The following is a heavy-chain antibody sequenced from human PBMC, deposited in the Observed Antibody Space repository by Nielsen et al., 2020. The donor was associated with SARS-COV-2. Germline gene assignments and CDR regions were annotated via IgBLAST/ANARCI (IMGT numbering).Heavy chain of an antibody. D-gene: IGHD6-19*01. CDR1: GFTFSSYG. CDR2: ISYDGSNK. CDR3: AKGGIAVAGTLYYYGMDV. J-gene: IGHJ6*02. Sequence: GGSLRLSCAASGFTFSSYGMHWVRQAPGKGLEWVAVISYDGSNKYYADSVKSRFTISRDNSKNTLYLQMNSLRAEDTAVYYCAKGGIAVAGTLYYYGMDVWGQGTTVTVSS. V-gene: IGHV3-30*18.